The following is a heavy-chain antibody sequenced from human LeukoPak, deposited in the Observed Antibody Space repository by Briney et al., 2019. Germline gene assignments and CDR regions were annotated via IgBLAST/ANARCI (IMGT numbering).Heavy chain of an antibody. D-gene: IGHD5-18*01. CDR3: ARQGYSYGSCDY. J-gene: IGHJ4*02. Sequence: PSETLSLTCTASGGSISSYYWSWIRQPPGKGLEWIGYIYYSGSTNYNPSLKSRVTVSVDTSKNQFSLKLSSVTAADTAVYYCARQGYSYGSCDYWGQGTLVTVSS. CDR2: IYYSGST. CDR1: GGSISSYY. V-gene: IGHV4-59*08.